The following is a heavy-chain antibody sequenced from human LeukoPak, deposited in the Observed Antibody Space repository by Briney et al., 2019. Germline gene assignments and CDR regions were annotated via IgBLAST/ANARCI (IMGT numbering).Heavy chain of an antibody. CDR1: GYTYTNYG. D-gene: IGHD4-17*01. J-gene: IGHJ5*02. Sequence: GASVKVSCKATGYTYTNYGISWARQAPGQGLEWMGRISTKTGDSVYAQKLQGRVTMTTDTSTSTAYLELRSLSSDDTAVYYCARTMTTLPTHGELDLWGQGTQVTVSP. V-gene: IGHV1-18*01. CDR2: ISTKTGDS. CDR3: ARTMTTLPTHGELDL.